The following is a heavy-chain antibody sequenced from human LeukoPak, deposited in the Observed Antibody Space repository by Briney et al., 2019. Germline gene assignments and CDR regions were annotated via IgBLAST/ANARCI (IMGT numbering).Heavy chain of an antibody. Sequence: GGSLRLSCAASGFTFSTYSMNWVRQAPGKGLEWVSSINSDSSAVFYADSLKGRFTMSRDNAKNSLYLQMSSLRAEDTAVYYCARELYSHQDFDCWGQGTLVTVSS. J-gene: IGHJ4*02. CDR2: INSDSSAV. D-gene: IGHD3-16*02. CDR1: GFTFSTYS. V-gene: IGHV3-21*01. CDR3: ARELYSHQDFDC.